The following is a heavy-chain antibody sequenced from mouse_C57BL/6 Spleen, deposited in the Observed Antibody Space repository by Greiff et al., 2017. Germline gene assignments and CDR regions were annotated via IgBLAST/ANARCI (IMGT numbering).Heavy chain of an antibody. D-gene: IGHD2-4*01. V-gene: IGHV5-4*03. CDR3: ASGYDYDDAWFAY. J-gene: IGHJ3*01. Sequence: EVMLVESGGGLVKPGASLKLSCAASGFTFSSYAMSWVRQTPEKGLEWVATISDGGSYTYYPDNLKGRFTISRDNAKNNLYLQMSNLKSEDTAMYYCASGYDYDDAWFAYWGQGTLVTVSA. CDR1: GFTFSSYA. CDR2: ISDGGSYT.